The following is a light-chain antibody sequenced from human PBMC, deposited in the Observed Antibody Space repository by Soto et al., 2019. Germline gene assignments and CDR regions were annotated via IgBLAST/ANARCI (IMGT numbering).Light chain of an antibody. V-gene: IGKV1-27*01. Sequence: DIQMTQSPSSLSASVGDRVIITCRASQGISNSLAWYQQKPDNVPKLLIYGASTLQSGVPSRFSGFGSGTDFTLTISSLQPEDVATYYCQKYNSAPLTFGGGTKVEIK. J-gene: IGKJ4*01. CDR1: QGISNS. CDR2: GAS. CDR3: QKYNSAPLT.